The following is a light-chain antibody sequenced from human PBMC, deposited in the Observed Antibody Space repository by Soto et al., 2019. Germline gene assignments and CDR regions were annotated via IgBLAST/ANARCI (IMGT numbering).Light chain of an antibody. J-gene: IGLJ2*01. V-gene: IGLV2-14*02. CDR2: EVS. CDR3: SSYTSSSPHVV. CDR1: SSDVGSYNL. Sequence: QSALTQPASVSGSPGQSITISCTGTSSDVGSYNLVSWYQQHPGKAPKLMIYEVSNRPSGVSNRFSGSKSGNTASLTISGLQAEDEADYYCSSYTSSSPHVVFGGGTKLTVL.